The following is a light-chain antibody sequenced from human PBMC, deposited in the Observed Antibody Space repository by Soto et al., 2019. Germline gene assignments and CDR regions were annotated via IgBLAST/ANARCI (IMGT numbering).Light chain of an antibody. CDR2: GVS. CDR1: SSDIGGYNY. CDR3: SSYSSSSTRV. V-gene: IGLV2-14*01. Sequence: QSALTQPASVSGSPGQSITISCTGTSSDIGGYNYVSWYQQHPGKVPKLMIYGVSNRPSGVSNRFSGSKSGNTASLTISGLQAEDEADYYCSSYSSSSTRVFGGGTKLTVL. J-gene: IGLJ3*02.